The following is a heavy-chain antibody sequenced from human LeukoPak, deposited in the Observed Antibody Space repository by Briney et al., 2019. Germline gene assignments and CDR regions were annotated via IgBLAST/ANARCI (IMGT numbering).Heavy chain of an antibody. V-gene: IGHV3-23*01. CDR2: ISGSGGRI. J-gene: IGHJ2*01. CDR1: GFTFSSYA. Sequence: GGSLRLSCAASGFTFSSYAMSWVRQAPGKGLEWVSSISGSGGRIYYADSVKGRFIISRDNSKNTLYLQMNSLRAEDTAVYYCAKDWTGTKPFDLWGRGTLVTASS. D-gene: IGHD3/OR15-3a*01. CDR3: AKDWTGTKPFDL.